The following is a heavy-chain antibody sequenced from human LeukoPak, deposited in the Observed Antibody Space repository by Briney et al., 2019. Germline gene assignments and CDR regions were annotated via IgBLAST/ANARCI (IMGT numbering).Heavy chain of an antibody. CDR2: IRYDATNK. CDR3: AKPLGGNYPQPFDY. D-gene: IGHD1-26*01. J-gene: IGHJ4*02. Sequence: IRYDATNKFYVDSVKGRFTISRDNSKNTLYLQMNSLRAEDTALYYCAKPLGGNYPQPFDYWGQGTLVTVSS. V-gene: IGHV3-30*02.